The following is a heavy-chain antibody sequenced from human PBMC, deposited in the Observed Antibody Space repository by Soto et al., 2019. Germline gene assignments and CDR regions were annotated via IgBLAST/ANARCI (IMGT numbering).Heavy chain of an antibody. D-gene: IGHD3-3*01. CDR2: INHSGST. CDR1: GGSFSGYY. V-gene: IGHV4-34*01. Sequence: QVQLQQWGAGLLKPSETLSLTCAVYGGSFSGYYWSWIRQPPGNGLEWIGEINHSGSTNYSPSLKSRVTISVDTSKNQFSLMLNSVTAAATAVYYCASKSGYTYNWFDPWGQGTLVTVSS. CDR3: ASKSGYTYNWFDP. J-gene: IGHJ5*02.